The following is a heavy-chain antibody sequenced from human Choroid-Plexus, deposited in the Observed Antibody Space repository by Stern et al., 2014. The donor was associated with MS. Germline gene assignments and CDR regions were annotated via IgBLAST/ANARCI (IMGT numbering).Heavy chain of an antibody. CDR1: GFTFSDYA. CDR2: IARGGGTT. V-gene: IGHV3-48*02. Sequence: EVQLXXXGGGLVQPGESLTLSCAASGFTFSDYAMNWVRQAPGKGLEWISYIARGGGTTFYAYSVKGRFTMSRDNADNSVYLQMNSLSDGDTAIYYCARELNYALDMWGQGTMVTVSS. CDR3: ARELNYALDM. J-gene: IGHJ3*02.